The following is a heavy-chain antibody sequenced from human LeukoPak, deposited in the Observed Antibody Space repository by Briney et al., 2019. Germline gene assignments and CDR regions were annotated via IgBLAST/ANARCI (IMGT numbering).Heavy chain of an antibody. CDR1: GFTFDDYA. D-gene: IGHD5-12*01. V-gene: IGHV3-9*01. CDR3: AKDSMATIFDAFDI. Sequence: GGSLRLSCAASGFTFDDYAMHWVRQAPGKGLEWVSGTSWNSGSIGYADSVKGRFTISRDNAKNSLYLQMNSLRAEDTALYYCAKDSMATIFDAFDIWGQGTMVTVSS. J-gene: IGHJ3*02. CDR2: TSWNSGSI.